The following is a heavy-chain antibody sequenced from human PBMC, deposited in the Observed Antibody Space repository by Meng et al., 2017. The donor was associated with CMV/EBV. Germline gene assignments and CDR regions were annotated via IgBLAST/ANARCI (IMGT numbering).Heavy chain of an antibody. Sequence: QGQLVTSGGEVKKPGAAVKVSCKASGYTFTGYYMHWVRQAPGQGLEWMGWINPNSGGTNYAQKFQGRVTMTRDTSISTAYMELSRLRSDDTAVYYCARGPLGEYSNYDAPWGQGTLVTVSS. J-gene: IGHJ5*02. CDR1: GYTFTGYY. CDR3: ARGPLGEYSNYDAP. CDR2: INPNSGGT. D-gene: IGHD4-11*01. V-gene: IGHV1-2*02.